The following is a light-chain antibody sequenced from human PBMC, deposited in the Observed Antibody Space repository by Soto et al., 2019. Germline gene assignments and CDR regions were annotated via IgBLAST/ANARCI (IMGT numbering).Light chain of an antibody. J-gene: IGKJ4*01. Sequence: DLQMTQSPSSVSASVGDRVTITCRASQGISSLLAWYQQKPGKAPNLLIHTASSLQSGVPSRFSGSGSGTDFTLTISSLQPEDFATYYCQQANTFPLTFGGGTKVEIK. CDR3: QQANTFPLT. CDR1: QGISSL. V-gene: IGKV1-12*01. CDR2: TAS.